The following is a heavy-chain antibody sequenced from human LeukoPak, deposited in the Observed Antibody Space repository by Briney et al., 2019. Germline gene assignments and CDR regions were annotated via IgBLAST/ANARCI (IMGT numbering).Heavy chain of an antibody. D-gene: IGHD6-6*01. J-gene: IGHJ5*02. Sequence: GESLKISCKGSGYSFTSYWIGWVRQMPGKCLEWMGIIYPGDSDTRYSPSFQGQVTISADKSISTAYLQWSSLKASDTAMYYRARPLPSSSPYNWFDPWGQGTLVTVSS. CDR3: ARPLPSSSPYNWFDP. CDR2: IYPGDSDT. CDR1: GYSFTSYW. V-gene: IGHV5-51*01.